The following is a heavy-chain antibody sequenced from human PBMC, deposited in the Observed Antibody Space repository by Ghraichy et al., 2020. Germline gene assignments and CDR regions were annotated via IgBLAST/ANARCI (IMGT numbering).Heavy chain of an antibody. D-gene: IGHD3-22*01. CDR3: AKDSLTYYYDSSGYYSD. CDR2: ISYDGSNK. CDR1: GFTFSSYG. Sequence: GGSLRLSCAASGFTFSSYGMHWVRQAPGKGLEWVAVISYDGSNKYYADSVKGRFTISRDNSKNTLYLQMNSLRAEDTAVYYCAKDSLTYYYDSSGYYSDWGQGTLVTVSS. J-gene: IGHJ4*02. V-gene: IGHV3-30*18.